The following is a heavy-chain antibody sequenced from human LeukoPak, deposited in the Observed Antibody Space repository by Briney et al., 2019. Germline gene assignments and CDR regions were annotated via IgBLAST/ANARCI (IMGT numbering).Heavy chain of an antibody. Sequence: SETLSLTCTVSGGSISSSSYYWGWIRQPPGKGLEWIGSIYYSGSTYYNPSLKSRVTISVDTFKNQFSLKLSSVPAADTAVYYCARQLGYYDFWSGYYTGNYFDYWGQGTLVTVSS. CDR1: GGSISSSSYY. D-gene: IGHD3-3*01. CDR2: IYYSGST. V-gene: IGHV4-39*01. J-gene: IGHJ4*02. CDR3: ARQLGYYDFWSGYYTGNYFDY.